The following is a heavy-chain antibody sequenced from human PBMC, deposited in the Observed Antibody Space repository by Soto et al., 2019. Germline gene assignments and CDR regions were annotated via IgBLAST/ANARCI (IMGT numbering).Heavy chain of an antibody. CDR3: ARDYGDSAAEKYDH. CDR2: IKQDGSEK. CDR1: GFTFSSYW. V-gene: IGHV3-7*01. J-gene: IGHJ4*02. D-gene: IGHD4-17*01. Sequence: EVQLVESGGGLVQPGGSLRLSCAASGFTFSSYWMSWVRQAPGKGLEWVANIKQDGSEKYYVDSVKGRFTISRDNAKNSLYLQIDSLSDESTAVYYWARDYGDSAAEKYDHWGQGTRVTVSS.